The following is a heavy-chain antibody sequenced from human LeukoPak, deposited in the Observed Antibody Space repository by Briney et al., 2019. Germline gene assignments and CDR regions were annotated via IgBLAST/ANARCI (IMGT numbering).Heavy chain of an antibody. V-gene: IGHV3-23*01. CDR2: ISSSSGST. CDR3: AKTVGYDSSGYYSDFDY. Sequence: GGSLRLSCAASGFTFSSYAMSWVRQAPGEGLEWVSAISSSSGSTYYAGSVKGRFTISRDNSKNTLYLQMNSLRAEDTAVYYCAKTVGYDSSGYYSDFDYWGQGIPVTVSS. CDR1: GFTFSSYA. J-gene: IGHJ4*02. D-gene: IGHD3-22*01.